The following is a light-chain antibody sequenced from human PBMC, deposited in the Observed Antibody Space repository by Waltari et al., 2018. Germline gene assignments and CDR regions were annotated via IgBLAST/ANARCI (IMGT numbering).Light chain of an antibody. V-gene: IGKV3-20*01. Sequence: EIVLTQSPGTLSLSPGERATLSCRASQGVSRTLAWYQQKPGQAPRLLIYDASTRATGIPDRFSGSGFGTDFSLTISRLEPEEFAVYYCQKYGTLPATFGQGTTVEIK. J-gene: IGKJ1*01. CDR2: DAS. CDR3: QKYGTLPAT. CDR1: QGVSRT.